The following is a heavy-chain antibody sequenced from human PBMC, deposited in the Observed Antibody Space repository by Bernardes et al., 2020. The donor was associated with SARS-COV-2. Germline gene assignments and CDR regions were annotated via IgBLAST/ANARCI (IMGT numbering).Heavy chain of an antibody. CDR3: ARGPIGAAGTRVFDWFDP. Sequence: ASVKVSCKASGYTFTNYDINWVRQAAGQGLEWMGWMNPDSANTGYAQKFQGRITMTRNTSISTAYMELSSLRSEDTAVYYCARGPIGAAGTRVFDWFDPWGQGTLVTVSS. J-gene: IGHJ5*02. V-gene: IGHV1-8*01. CDR2: MNPDSANT. CDR1: GYTFTNYD. D-gene: IGHD6-25*01.